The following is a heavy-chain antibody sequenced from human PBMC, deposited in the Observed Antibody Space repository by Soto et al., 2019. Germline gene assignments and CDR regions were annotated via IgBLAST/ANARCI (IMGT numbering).Heavy chain of an antibody. CDR3: VRDQDSRGYSVFNL. J-gene: IGHJ5*02. Sequence: PGGSLRLSCAASGFTFSSYRMNWVRQAPGKGLEWVSSISSSSSYIYYADSVKGRFTISRDNAKNSLYLQMNNLRAEDTAVYFCVRDQDSRGYSVFNLWGQGTQVTVSS. D-gene: IGHD3-22*01. CDR2: ISSSSSYI. V-gene: IGHV3-21*01. CDR1: GFTFSSYR.